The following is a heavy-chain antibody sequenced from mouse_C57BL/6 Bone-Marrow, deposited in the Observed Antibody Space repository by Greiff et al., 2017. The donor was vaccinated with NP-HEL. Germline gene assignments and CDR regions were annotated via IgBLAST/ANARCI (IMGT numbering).Heavy chain of an antibody. D-gene: IGHD1-1*01. J-gene: IGHJ3*01. CDR1: GFTFSDYY. CDR3: AREGYYYGSFAY. V-gene: IGHV5-16*01. CDR2: INYDGSST. Sequence: EVQVVESEGGLVQPGSSMKLSCTASGFTFSDYYMAWVRQVPEKGLEWVANINYDGSSTYYLDSLKSRFIISRDNAKNILYLQMSSLKSEDTATYYCAREGYYYGSFAYWGQGTLVTVSA.